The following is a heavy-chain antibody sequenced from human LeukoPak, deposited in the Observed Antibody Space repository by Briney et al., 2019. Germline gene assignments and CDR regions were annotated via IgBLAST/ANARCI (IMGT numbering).Heavy chain of an antibody. J-gene: IGHJ6*03. CDR2: IYYSGST. CDR1: GGSISSVDYS. D-gene: IGHD1-14*01. V-gene: IGHV4-30-4*08. CDR3: ARNRMYYDMDV. Sequence: SETLSLTCTVSGGSISSVDYSWSWVRQPPGKGLEWVGYIYYSGSTYYNPSLKGRVTISLDTSKNQFSLKLSSVTAADTAVYYCARNRMYYDMDVWGKGTTVTVSS.